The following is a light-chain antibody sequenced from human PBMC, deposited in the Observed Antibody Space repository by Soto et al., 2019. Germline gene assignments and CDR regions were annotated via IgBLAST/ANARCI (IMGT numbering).Light chain of an antibody. V-gene: IGKV4-1*01. CDR3: QRYGSSPLT. CDR2: WAS. CDR1: QSVLYSSNNKNY. Sequence: DIVMTQSPDSLAVSLGERATINCKSSQSVLYSSNNKNYLAWYQQKPGLPPKLLINWASTRESGVPDRFSGSGSGTDFTLTISRLEPEDFAVYYCQRYGSSPLTFGGGTKVDI. J-gene: IGKJ4*01.